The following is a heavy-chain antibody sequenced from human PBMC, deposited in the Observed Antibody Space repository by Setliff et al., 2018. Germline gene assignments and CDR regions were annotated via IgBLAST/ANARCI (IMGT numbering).Heavy chain of an antibody. CDR3: ARGNFYYFDRTGRGPNWFDP. D-gene: IGHD3-22*01. V-gene: IGHV3-30*02. CDR2: VGYDGRNQ. CDR1: GITFSSYG. Sequence: GGSLRLSCAASGITFSSYGMHWVRQAPGKGLEWVTFVGYDGRNQYYADSVKGRVTISRDDARGTVYLQMNSLRAEDTAVYYCARGNFYYFDRTGRGPNWFDPWGQGTLVTVSS. J-gene: IGHJ5*02.